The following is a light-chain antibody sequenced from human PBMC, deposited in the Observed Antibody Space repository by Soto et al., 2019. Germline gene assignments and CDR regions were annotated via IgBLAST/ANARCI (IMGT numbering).Light chain of an antibody. V-gene: IGLV2-14*01. Sequence: QSVLTQPASVSGSPGQSITISCTGTSSDVGGYNYVSWYQQHPGKAPKLMIYEVSNRPSGVSNRFSGSKSVNTASLTISGLQAEDEADYYCSSYTGSSTYVFGPGTKVTV. CDR3: SSYTGSSTYV. CDR2: EVS. J-gene: IGLJ1*01. CDR1: SSDVGGYNY.